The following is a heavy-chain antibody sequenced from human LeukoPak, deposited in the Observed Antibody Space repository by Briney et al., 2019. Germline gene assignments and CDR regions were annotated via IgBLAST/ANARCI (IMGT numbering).Heavy chain of an antibody. CDR2: IYTGGST. CDR3: AKATGYLL. CDR1: GFTVSTTY. Sequence: GGSLRLSCAASGFTVSTTYMSWVRQAPGKGLEWVSIIYTGGSTYYAHSVKGRFTISRDDSENTLYLQMNSLRAEDTAVYYCAKATGYLLWGQGTLVTVSS. J-gene: IGHJ4*02. V-gene: IGHV3-53*01. D-gene: IGHD1-14*01.